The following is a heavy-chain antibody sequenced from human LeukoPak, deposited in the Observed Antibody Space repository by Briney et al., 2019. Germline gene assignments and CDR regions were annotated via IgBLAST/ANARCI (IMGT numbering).Heavy chain of an antibody. D-gene: IGHD1-26*01. CDR2: ISYDGSNK. CDR1: GFTFSSYA. CDR3: ARDAGDYSGSYSGPGY. V-gene: IGHV3-30-3*01. Sequence: GRSLRLSCAASGFTFSSYAMHWVRQAPDKGLEWVAVISYDGSNKYYADSVKGRFTISRDNSKNTLYLQMNSLRAEDTAVYYCARDAGDYSGSYSGPGYWGQGTLVTVSS. J-gene: IGHJ4*02.